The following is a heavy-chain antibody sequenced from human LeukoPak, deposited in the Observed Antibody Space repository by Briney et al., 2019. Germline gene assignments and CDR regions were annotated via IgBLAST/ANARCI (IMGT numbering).Heavy chain of an antibody. D-gene: IGHD3-10*01. J-gene: IGHJ6*03. CDR3: ARVHYGSGSLYYYYYYMDV. CDR2: IYYSGST. V-gene: IGHV4-30-4*08. Sequence: KASKTLSLTCTVSGGSISSDDYYWSWIRQPPGKGLEWIGYIYYSGSTYYNPSLKSRVTISVDTSKNQFSLKLSSVTAADTAVYYCARVHYGSGSLYYYYYYMDVWGKGTTVTVSS. CDR1: GGSISSDDYY.